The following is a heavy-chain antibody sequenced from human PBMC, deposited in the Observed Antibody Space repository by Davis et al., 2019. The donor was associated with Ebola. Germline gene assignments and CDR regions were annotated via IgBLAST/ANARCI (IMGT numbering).Heavy chain of an antibody. V-gene: IGHV3-23*01. CDR2: ISGSGGST. Sequence: LSLTCAASGFTFSSYAMSWVRQAPGKGLEWVSAISGSGGSTYYADSVKGRFTISRDNSKNTLYLQMNSLRAEDTAVYYCAKHRGAIIVVVTLYDYWGQGTLVTVSS. D-gene: IGHD3-22*01. CDR1: GFTFSSYA. J-gene: IGHJ4*02. CDR3: AKHRGAIIVVVTLYDY.